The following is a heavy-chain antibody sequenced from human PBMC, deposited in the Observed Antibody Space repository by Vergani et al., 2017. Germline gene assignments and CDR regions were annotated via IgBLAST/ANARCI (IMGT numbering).Heavy chain of an antibody. D-gene: IGHD4-11*01. J-gene: IGHJ5*02. CDR1: GGTFSRYA. CDR3: ASVTTGTGGWFDP. V-gene: IGHV1-69*14. Sequence: QVQLVQSGAEVKKPGSSVKVSCKGSGGTFSRYAISWGRQAPGEGREWMGRIIPIFGTANYAQKFQGRVTITAYKSTSTAYMELSSLRSEDTAVYYCASVTTGTGGWFDPWGQGTLVTVSS. CDR2: IIPIFGTA.